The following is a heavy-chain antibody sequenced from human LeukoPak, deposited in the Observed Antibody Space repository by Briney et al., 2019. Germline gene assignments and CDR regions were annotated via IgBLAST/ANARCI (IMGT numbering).Heavy chain of an antibody. CDR1: GCSFSSYS. CDR3: ASTDTATELDY. D-gene: IGHD5-18*01. CDR2: IYYSGST. J-gene: IGHJ4*02. Sequence: AESLYLTCTASGCSFSSYSWSWIRQPPGKGLEWIGDIYYSGSTNYNPSLKSRVTISAETSKKQSALKLSSVTAVDTAVYYCASTDTATELDYWGQGTLVTVSS. V-gene: IGHV4-59*01.